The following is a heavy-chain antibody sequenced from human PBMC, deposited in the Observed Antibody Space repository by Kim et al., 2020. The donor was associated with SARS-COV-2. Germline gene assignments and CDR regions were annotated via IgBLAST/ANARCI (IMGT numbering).Heavy chain of an antibody. J-gene: IGHJ6*02. Sequence: PSLKSRVPMSVDTSKNQFSLELSSVTAADPAVYYCARAYTIFGPDGMDVWGQGTTVTVSS. D-gene: IGHD3-3*01. V-gene: IGHV4-4*07. CDR3: ARAYTIFGPDGMDV.